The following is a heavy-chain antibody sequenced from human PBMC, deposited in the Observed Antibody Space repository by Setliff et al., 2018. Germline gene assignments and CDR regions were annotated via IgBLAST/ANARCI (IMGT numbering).Heavy chain of an antibody. CDR1: GGSISSGSDY. D-gene: IGHD3-3*01. V-gene: IGHV4-61*09. J-gene: IGHJ6*03. Sequence: PSETLSLTCSVSGGSISSGSDYWTWIRQPAGKGLEWIGHIYTSGSTSYNPSLKSRVTISVDTSKNQFSLNLSSLTAADTAVYYCARVSGFQYMDVWGKGTTVTVSS. CDR2: IYTSGST. CDR3: ARVSGFQYMDV.